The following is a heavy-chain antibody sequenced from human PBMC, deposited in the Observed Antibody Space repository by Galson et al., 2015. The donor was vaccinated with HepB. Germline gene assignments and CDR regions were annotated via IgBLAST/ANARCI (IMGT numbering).Heavy chain of an antibody. CDR3: ARLPSPELGDRNYGWFDP. CDR2: ISAYNGNT. CDR1: GYTFTSYG. V-gene: IGHV1-18*01. D-gene: IGHD4-17*01. J-gene: IGHJ5*02. Sequence: SVKVSCKASGYTFTSYGISWVRQAPGQGLEWMGWISAYNGNTNYAQKLQGRVTMTTDTSTSTAYMELRSLRSDDTAVYYCARLPSPELGDRNYGWFDPWGQGTLVTVSS.